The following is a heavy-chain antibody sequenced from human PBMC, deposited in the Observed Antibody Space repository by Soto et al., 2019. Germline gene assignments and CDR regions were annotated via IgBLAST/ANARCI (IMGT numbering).Heavy chain of an antibody. D-gene: IGHD3-22*01. J-gene: IGHJ4*02. CDR1: GGSISSYY. CDR3: ARDQDSSGYYPRYFDY. Sequence: SETLSLTCTVSGGSISSYYWSWIRQPPGKGLEWIGYIYYSGSTNYNPSLKSRVTISVDTSKNQFSLKLSSVTAADTAVYYCARDQDSSGYYPRYFDYWGQGTLVTVSS. V-gene: IGHV4-59*01. CDR2: IYYSGST.